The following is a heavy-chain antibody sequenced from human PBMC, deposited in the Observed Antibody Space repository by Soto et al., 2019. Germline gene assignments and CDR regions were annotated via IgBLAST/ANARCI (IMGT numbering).Heavy chain of an antibody. V-gene: IGHV3-7*05. Sequence: EVQLVESGGGLVQPGWSLRLSCAASGFPFSRYWMNWVRQAPGKGLEWVAIINLDGSEKYYVDSVNGRFTITRDNAKNSLYLQMNSLRADDTAVYYCARVTAADLGLRTHCEYWGQGTLVTVSS. J-gene: IGHJ4*02. CDR3: ARVTAADLGLRTHCEY. CDR2: INLDGSEK. D-gene: IGHD4-17*01. CDR1: GFPFSRYW.